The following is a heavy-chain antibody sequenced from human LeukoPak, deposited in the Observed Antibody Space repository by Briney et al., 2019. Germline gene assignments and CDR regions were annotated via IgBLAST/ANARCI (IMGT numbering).Heavy chain of an antibody. CDR1: GFTFSSYS. D-gene: IGHD4-17*01. CDR2: ISSSSSYI. V-gene: IGHV3-21*01. CDR3: ARDGGTTVTSLCDY. J-gene: IGHJ4*02. Sequence: GGSLRLSCAASGFTFSSYSMNWVRQAPGKGLEWVSSISSSSSYIYYADSVKGRFTISRDNAKNSLYLQMNSLRAEDTAVYYCARDGGTTVTSLCDYWGQGTPVTVSS.